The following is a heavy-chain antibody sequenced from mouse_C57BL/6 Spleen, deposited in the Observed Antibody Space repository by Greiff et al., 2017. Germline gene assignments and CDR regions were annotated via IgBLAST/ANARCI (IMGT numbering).Heavy chain of an antibody. Sequence: EVQLQQSGPELVKPGASVKISCKASGYSFTGYYMNWVKQSPEKSLEWIGEINPSTGGTTYNQKFKAKATLTVDKSSSTAYMQLKSLTSEDSAVYYCARYYDRGDYAMDYWGQGTSVTVSS. D-gene: IGHD2-4*01. J-gene: IGHJ4*01. CDR1: GYSFTGYY. V-gene: IGHV1-42*01. CDR3: ARYYDRGDYAMDY. CDR2: INPSTGGT.